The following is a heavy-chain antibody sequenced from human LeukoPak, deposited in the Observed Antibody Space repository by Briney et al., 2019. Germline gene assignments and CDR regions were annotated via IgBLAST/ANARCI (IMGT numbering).Heavy chain of an antibody. CDR1: GYTFNNAW. CDR3: TNRVTY. J-gene: IGHJ4*02. V-gene: IGHV3-15*01. D-gene: IGHD5-18*01. CDR2: IKDKTDGETT. Sequence: GGSLRLSCAASGYTFNNAWLSWVRQAPGKGLEWVARIKDKTDGETTDYTAPVKGRFTISRDDSKNTLYLQMNSLTTEDTAVYYCTNRVTYWGQGTLVTVSS.